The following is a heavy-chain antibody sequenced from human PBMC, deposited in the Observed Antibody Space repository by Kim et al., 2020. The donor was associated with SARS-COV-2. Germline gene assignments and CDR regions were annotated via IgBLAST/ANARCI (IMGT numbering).Heavy chain of an antibody. Sequence: GGSLRLSCVTSGFTFSDHSMNWVRQAPGKGLEWVAYIRSGGGAIFYADSVRGRFVISRDDGRDSLYLQMNRLRDEDTALYYCARGIQYSFDLWGQGILVTVSS. V-gene: IGHV3-48*02. CDR1: GFTFSDHS. D-gene: IGHD5-18*01. CDR3: ARGIQYSFDL. J-gene: IGHJ4*02. CDR2: IRSGGGAI.